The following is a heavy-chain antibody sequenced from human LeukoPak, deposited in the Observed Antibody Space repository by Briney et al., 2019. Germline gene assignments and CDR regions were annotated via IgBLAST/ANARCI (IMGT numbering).Heavy chain of an antibody. CDR2: FDPEDGET. J-gene: IGHJ5*02. CDR1: GYTLTELS. Sequence: ASVTVSCTVSGYTLTELSVHWVRQAPGKGLEWMGGFDPEDGETIYAQKFQGRVTMTEDTSTDTAYMELSSLRSKDSDEYYCGTGRYCSSSLNWFDPWGQGTLVTVSS. CDR3: GTGRYCSSSLNWFDP. D-gene: IGHD6-6*01. V-gene: IGHV1-24*01.